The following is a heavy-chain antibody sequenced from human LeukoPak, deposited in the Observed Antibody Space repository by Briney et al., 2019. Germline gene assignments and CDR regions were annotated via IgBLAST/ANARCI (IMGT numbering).Heavy chain of an antibody. V-gene: IGHV4-4*02. CDR3: TRDTGTTGEVKFDP. CDR2: IYHSGST. J-gene: IGHJ5*02. CDR1: GGSISSSNW. Sequence: PSGTLSLTCAVSGGSISSSNWWIWVRQPPGQGLEWIGEIYHSGSTNYNPSLKSRVTISLDKSKNQFSLKLTSVTAADTAVYYCTRDTGTTGEVKFDPWGQGTLVTVSP. D-gene: IGHD4-17*01.